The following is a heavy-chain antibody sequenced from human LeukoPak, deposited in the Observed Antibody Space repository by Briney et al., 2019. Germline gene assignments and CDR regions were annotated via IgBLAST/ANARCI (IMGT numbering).Heavy chain of an antibody. D-gene: IGHD3-3*01. V-gene: IGHV3-48*01. J-gene: IGHJ4*02. CDR1: GFTFSSYS. CDR2: ISSSSKTI. Sequence: PGGSLRLSCAASGFTFSSYSMNWVRQAPGRGLEWVSYISSSSKTIYYADSVKGRFTISRDNAKNSLYLQMNSLRAEDTAVYYCARDKAMYYDFWSGYYHPDYWGQGTLVTVSS. CDR3: ARDKAMYYDFWSGYYHPDY.